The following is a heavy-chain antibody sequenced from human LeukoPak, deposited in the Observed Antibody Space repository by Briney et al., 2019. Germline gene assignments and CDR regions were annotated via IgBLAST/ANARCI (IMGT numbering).Heavy chain of an antibody. V-gene: IGHV4-39*01. CDR1: GGSISSSSYY. J-gene: IGHJ4*02. CDR2: IYYSGST. CDR3: ARQGRVVVVPAALPIDY. D-gene: IGHD2-2*01. Sequence: SETLSLTCTVSGGSISSSSYYWGWIRQPPGKGLEWIGSIYYSGSTYYNPSLKSRVTISVDTSKNQFSLKLSSVTAADTAVYYCARQGRVVVVPAALPIDYWGQGTLVTVSS.